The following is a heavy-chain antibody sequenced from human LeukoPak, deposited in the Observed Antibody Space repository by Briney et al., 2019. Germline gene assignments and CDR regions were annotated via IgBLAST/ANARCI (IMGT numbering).Heavy chain of an antibody. D-gene: IGHD2-2*01. CDR1: GGSISSYY. Sequence: PSETLSLTCTAPGGSISSYYWSWIRQPPGKGLEWIGYIYYSGSTNYNPSLTSRVTISVDTSKNQFSLKLSSVTAADTAVYYCARGGVVVPAGNDAFYIWGQGTMVTVSS. V-gene: IGHV4-59*01. J-gene: IGHJ3*02. CDR2: IYYSGST. CDR3: ARGGVVVPAGNDAFYI.